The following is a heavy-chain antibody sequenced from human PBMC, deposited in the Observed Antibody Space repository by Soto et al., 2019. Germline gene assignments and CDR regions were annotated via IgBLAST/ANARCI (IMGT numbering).Heavy chain of an antibody. J-gene: IGHJ4*02. CDR2: IYYSGST. CDR1: GRSIISGDYY. D-gene: IGHD3-10*01. CDR3: ARASLWFGESP. V-gene: IGHV4-30-4*08. Sequence: SETLSLTCTVSGRSIISGDYYFICLGQPPWKGLELIGYIYYSGSTYYNSSLKSRVTISVDTSKNQFSLKLSPVTAADTAVYYCARASLWFGESPGGQGTLVTVSS.